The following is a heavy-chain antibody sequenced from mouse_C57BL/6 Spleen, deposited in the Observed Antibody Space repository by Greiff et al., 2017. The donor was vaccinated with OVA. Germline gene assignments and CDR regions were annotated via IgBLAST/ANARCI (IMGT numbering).Heavy chain of an antibody. Sequence: VQLQQPGAELVKPGASVKLSCKASGYTFTSYWMQWVKQRPGQGLEWIGEIDPSDSYTNYNQKFKGKATLTVDTSSSTAYMQLSSLTSEDSAVYYCARALGATRYFDVWGTGTTVTVSS. J-gene: IGHJ1*03. CDR2: IDPSDSYT. CDR1: GYTFTSYW. V-gene: IGHV1-50*01. D-gene: IGHD1-1*01. CDR3: ARALGATRYFDV.